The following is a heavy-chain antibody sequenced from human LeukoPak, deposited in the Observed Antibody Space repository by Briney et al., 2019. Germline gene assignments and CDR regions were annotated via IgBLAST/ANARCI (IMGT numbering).Heavy chain of an antibody. Sequence: SVKVSCKAPGGTFSSYAISWVRQAPGQGLEWMGGIIPIFGTANYAQKFQGRVTITADESTSTAYMELSSLRSEDTAVYYCSRASVDALDYYYGMDVWGQGTTVTVSS. CDR3: SRASVDALDYYYGMDV. J-gene: IGHJ6*02. CDR2: IIPIFGTA. CDR1: GGTFSSYA. D-gene: IGHD5-12*01. V-gene: IGHV1-69*13.